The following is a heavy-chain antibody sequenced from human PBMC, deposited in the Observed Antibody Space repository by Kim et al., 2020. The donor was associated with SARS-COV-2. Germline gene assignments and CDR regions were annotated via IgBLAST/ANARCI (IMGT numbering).Heavy chain of an antibody. Sequence: DTGQGRFTVSRDTSTNTLYLQMSSLRVEDTAVYYCARDCDTSGNYWFFDLWGRGTLVTVSS. CDR3: ARDCDTSGNYWFFDL. V-gene: IGHV3-30*07. D-gene: IGHD3-22*01. J-gene: IGHJ2*01.